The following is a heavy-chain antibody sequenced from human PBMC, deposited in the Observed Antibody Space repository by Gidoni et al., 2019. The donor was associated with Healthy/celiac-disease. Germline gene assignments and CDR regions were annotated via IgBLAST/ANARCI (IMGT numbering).Heavy chain of an antibody. J-gene: IGHJ4*02. CDR1: GYTFTSSG. D-gene: IGHD1-26*01. CDR3: ARVRSGSYYWETYIYDD. CDR2: ISAYNGNT. Sequence: QVQLVQSGAEVKKPGASVKVSCKASGYTFTSSGISWVRQAPGQGLEWMGWISAYNGNTNYAQKLQGRVTMTTDTSTSTAYRELRSLRSDDTAVYYCARVRSGSYYWETYIYDDWGQGTLVTVSS. V-gene: IGHV1-18*01.